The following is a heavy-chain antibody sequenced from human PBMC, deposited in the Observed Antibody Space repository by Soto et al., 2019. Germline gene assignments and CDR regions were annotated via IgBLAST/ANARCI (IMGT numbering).Heavy chain of an antibody. V-gene: IGHV3-23*01. CDR3: AKDGTIVVVPAAMPHNWFDP. D-gene: IGHD2-2*01. Sequence: PGGSLRLSCAASGFTFSSYAMGWVRQAPGKGLEWVSAISGSGGSTYYADSVKGRFTISRDNSKNTLYLQMNSLRAEDTAVYYCAKDGTIVVVPAAMPHNWFDPWGQGTLVTVSS. CDR1: GFTFSSYA. CDR2: ISGSGGST. J-gene: IGHJ5*02.